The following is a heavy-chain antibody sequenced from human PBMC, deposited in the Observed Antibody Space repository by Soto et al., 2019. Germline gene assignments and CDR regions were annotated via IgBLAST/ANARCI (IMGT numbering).Heavy chain of an antibody. Sequence: QVHLVQSGAEVKKPGASVKVSCKGSGYTFTSYGITWVRQAPGQGLEWMGWISAHNGNTNYAQKLQGRVTVTRDTSTSTVYMELRSLRSDDTAVYYCARRRYGDYWGQGALVTVSS. V-gene: IGHV1-18*01. CDR3: ARRRYGDY. J-gene: IGHJ4*02. CDR2: ISAHNGNT. D-gene: IGHD1-1*01. CDR1: GYTFTSYG.